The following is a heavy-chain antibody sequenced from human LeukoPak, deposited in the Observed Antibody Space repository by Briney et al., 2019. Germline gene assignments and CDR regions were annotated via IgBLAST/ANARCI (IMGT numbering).Heavy chain of an antibody. Sequence: SQTLSLTCAISGDSVSSNCAAWNWIRQSPSRGLEWLGTTYYRSKWYNDYAVSMKSRITINPDTSKNQFSLQLNSVTPEDTAVYYCAGAEMDPGFGRIWLDPWGQGTLVTVSS. V-gene: IGHV6-1*01. J-gene: IGHJ5*02. D-gene: IGHD3-10*01. CDR3: AGAEMDPGFGRIWLDP. CDR1: GDSVSSNCAA. CDR2: TYYRSKWYN.